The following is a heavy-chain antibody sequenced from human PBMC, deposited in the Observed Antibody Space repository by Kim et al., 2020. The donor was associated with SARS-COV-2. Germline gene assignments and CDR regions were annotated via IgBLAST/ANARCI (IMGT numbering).Heavy chain of an antibody. J-gene: IGHJ6*02. CDR2: LYSGGDT. CDR1: GLAVSTSY. Sequence: GGSLRLSCAVSGLAVSTSYMSWVRQAPGKGLEWVSVLYSGGDTYYGDSVKGRFTVSRDDSKNTLYLQMNSLRADDTAVYYCARDLMDTVYYYYNGMDVWGQGTTVIVSS. D-gene: IGHD5-18*01. V-gene: IGHV3-53*01. CDR3: ARDLMDTVYYYYNGMDV.